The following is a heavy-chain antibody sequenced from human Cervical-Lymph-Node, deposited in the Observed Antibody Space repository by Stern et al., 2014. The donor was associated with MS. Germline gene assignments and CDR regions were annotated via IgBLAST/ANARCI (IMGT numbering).Heavy chain of an antibody. CDR1: GASIKNFY. CDR2: MSNSGAT. J-gene: IGHJ4*02. Sequence: QEQLQESGPGRVQPSETLSLTCTVSGASIKNFYWNWIRQPPGKGLEWIGHMSNSGATYYDPSLKSRVTLSMDASKQQFSLSLTSVTVADTAVYFCARGRHTAMVTSGRYFDLWGQGTLVTVSS. CDR3: ARGRHTAMVTSGRYFDL. V-gene: IGHV4-4*07. D-gene: IGHD5-18*01.